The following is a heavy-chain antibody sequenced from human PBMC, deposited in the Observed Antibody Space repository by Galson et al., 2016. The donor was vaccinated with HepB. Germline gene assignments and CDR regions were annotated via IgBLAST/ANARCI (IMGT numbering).Heavy chain of an antibody. CDR3: ARCTRVDGMDV. CDR1: GGSLSDDYL. CDR2: INHRGAT. D-gene: IGHD2-8*02. Sequence: ETLSLTCAVYGGSLSDDYLWSWIRQPPGKGLEWIGEINHRGATRYNPSLRGRVIVSTDTSRNQFSLKLTSVTAADTSTYYCARCTRVDGMDVWGKGTTVTVSS. J-gene: IGHJ6*04. V-gene: IGHV4-34*01.